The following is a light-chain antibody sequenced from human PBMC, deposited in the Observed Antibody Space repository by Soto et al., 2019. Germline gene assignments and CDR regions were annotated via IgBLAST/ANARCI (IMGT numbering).Light chain of an antibody. CDR3: QQYNNWPPDT. V-gene: IGKV3-15*01. CDR2: GAS. CDR1: QSVNNN. J-gene: IGKJ2*01. Sequence: EIILTQSPASLSVSPGERATLSCRASQSVNNNLAWYQQKRGQAPTLLIYGASTRATGIPGRFRGSGSGTEFTLPITSLQSEDFAVYFCQQYNNWPPDTFGQGTKLEIK.